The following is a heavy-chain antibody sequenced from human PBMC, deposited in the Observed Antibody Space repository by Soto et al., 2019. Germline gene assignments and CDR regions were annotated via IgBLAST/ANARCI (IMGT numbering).Heavy chain of an antibody. CDR1: GLIFSNYR. CDR3: ARDTDGLNY. V-gene: IGHV3-74*01. CDR2: ISTDGSIT. Sequence: PGGSLRLSCAASGLIFSNYRMHWVRQAPGKGLVWVSCISTDGSITNYADSVKGRFTVSRDNAKNTLYLQMNSLRAEDTALYYCARDTDGLNYWGQGTMVTVSS. J-gene: IGHJ4*02.